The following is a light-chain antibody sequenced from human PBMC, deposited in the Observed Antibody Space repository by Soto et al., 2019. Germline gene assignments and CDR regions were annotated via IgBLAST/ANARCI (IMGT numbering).Light chain of an antibody. CDR3: QQRSNWPPIT. CDR1: QSVSSSY. CDR2: GAS. Sequence: EIVLTRPPATLSLSPGERATLSCRASQSVSSSYLAWYQQKPGQAPRLLIYGASSRATSIPDRSSGSGSGTDFTLTISSLEPEDFAVYYCQQRSNWPPITFGQGTRLEIK. V-gene: IGKV3D-20*02. J-gene: IGKJ5*01.